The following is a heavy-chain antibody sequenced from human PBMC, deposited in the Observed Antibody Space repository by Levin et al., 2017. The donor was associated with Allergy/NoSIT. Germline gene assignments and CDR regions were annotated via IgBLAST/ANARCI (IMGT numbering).Heavy chain of an antibody. V-gene: IGHV5-51*01. Sequence: GGSLRLSCQGSGYSFTSYWIGWVRQMPGKGLEWMGIIYPGDSVTRYSPSFQGQVTISADKSISTAYLQWSSLKASDTAIYYCARRGTRDYYYYMDVWGKGTTVTVSS. J-gene: IGHJ6*03. D-gene: IGHD1-1*01. CDR1: GYSFTSYW. CDR2: IYPGDSVT. CDR3: ARRGTRDYYYYMDV.